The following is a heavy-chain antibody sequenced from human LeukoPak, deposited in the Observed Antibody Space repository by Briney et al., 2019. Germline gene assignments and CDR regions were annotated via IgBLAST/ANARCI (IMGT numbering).Heavy chain of an antibody. J-gene: IGHJ4*02. CDR3: ARRDKYSSSWCFDH. D-gene: IGHD6-13*01. CDR1: GYSFSDYW. V-gene: IGHV5-51*01. CDR2: IFPGDSDT. Sequence: GESLKISCKGSGYSFSDYWIGWVRQMPGKGLEWMGIIFPGDSDTRYSPSFQGQVTVSADKSISTADLQWSSLKASDTAIYYCARRDKYSSSWCFDHWGQGTLVTVSS.